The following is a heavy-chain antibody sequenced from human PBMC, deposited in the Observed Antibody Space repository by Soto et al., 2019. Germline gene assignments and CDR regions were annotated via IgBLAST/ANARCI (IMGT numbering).Heavy chain of an antibody. J-gene: IGHJ4*02. CDR1: GFTFSSYA. CDR2: ISGSGGST. D-gene: IGHD6-13*01. CDR3: ASGPFSSWPYDY. Sequence: GSLRLSCAASGFTFSSYAMSWVRQAPGKGLEWVSAISGSGGSTYYADSVKGRFTISRDNSKNTLYLQMNSLGAEDTAVYYCASGPFSSWPYDYWGQGTLVTVSS. V-gene: IGHV3-23*01.